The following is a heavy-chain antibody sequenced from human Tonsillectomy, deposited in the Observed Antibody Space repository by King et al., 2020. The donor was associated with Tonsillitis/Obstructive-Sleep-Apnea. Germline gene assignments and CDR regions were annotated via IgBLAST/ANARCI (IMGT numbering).Heavy chain of an antibody. CDR3: ARGSDCTGGVCYTSSWFDP. Sequence: VQLQQWGAGLLKPSETLSLTCAVYGGSFSGYYWSWLRQPPGKGLEWIGEVKHSGSTNYKPSLKSLVTISIDTSKNQVSLKLSSVTAADTAVYYCARGSDCTGGVCYTSSWFDPWGQGTLVTVSS. J-gene: IGHJ5*02. V-gene: IGHV4-34*01. CDR1: GGSFSGYY. D-gene: IGHD2-8*02. CDR2: VKHSGST.